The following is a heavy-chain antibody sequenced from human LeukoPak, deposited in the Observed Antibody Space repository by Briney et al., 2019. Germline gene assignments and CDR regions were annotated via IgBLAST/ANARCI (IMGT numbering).Heavy chain of an antibody. CDR1: GFTFSSYS. CDR2: ISSSSSTI. V-gene: IGHV3-48*04. J-gene: IGHJ4*02. Sequence: QPGGSLRLSCAASGFTFSSYSMNWVRQAPGKGLEWVSYISSSSSTINYADSVKGRFTISRDNAKNSLYLQMNSLRAEDTAVYYCARVGTLRVFDYWGQGTLVTVSS. CDR3: ARVGTLRVFDY. D-gene: IGHD4-17*01.